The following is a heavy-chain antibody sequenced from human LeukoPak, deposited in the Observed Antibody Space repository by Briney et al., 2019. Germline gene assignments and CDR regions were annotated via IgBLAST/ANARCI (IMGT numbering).Heavy chain of an antibody. D-gene: IGHD2-2*02. CDR3: AREGGYCSSTSCYTPTGYYYYYYMDV. Sequence: GGSLRLSCAASGFTFSSYSMNWVRQAPGKGLEWVSSISSSSSYIYYADSVKGRFTISRDNAKNSLYLQMNSLRAEDTAVYYCAREGGYCSSTSCYTPTGYYYYYYMDVWGKGTTVTASS. V-gene: IGHV3-21*01. J-gene: IGHJ6*03. CDR2: ISSSSSYI. CDR1: GFTFSSYS.